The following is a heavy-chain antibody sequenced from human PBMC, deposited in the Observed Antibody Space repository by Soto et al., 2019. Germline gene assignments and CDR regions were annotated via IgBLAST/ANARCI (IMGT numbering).Heavy chain of an antibody. D-gene: IGHD6-6*01. CDR3: ARHGYSSSPRFDFDY. V-gene: IGHV5-10-1*01. Sequence: PGESLKISCKGSGYSFTSYWISWVRQMPWKGLEWMGRIDPSDSYTNYSPSFQGHVTISADKSISTAYLQWSSLKASDTAMYYCARHGYSSSPRFDFDYWGQGTLVTAPQ. J-gene: IGHJ4*02. CDR1: GYSFTSYW. CDR2: IDPSDSYT.